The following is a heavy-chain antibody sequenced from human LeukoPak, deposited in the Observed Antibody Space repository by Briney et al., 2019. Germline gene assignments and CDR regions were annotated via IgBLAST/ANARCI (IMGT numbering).Heavy chain of an antibody. CDR2: INPNSGGT. CDR3: ARSELYYDFWSGYLNWFDP. J-gene: IGHJ5*02. D-gene: IGHD3-3*01. V-gene: IGHV1-2*02. Sequence: GASVKVSCKASGYTFTGYYTHWVRQAPGQGLEWMGWINPNSGGTNYAQKFQGRVTMTRDTSISTAYMELSRLRSDDTAVYYCARSELYYDFWSGYLNWFDPWGQGTLVTVSS. CDR1: GYTFTGYY.